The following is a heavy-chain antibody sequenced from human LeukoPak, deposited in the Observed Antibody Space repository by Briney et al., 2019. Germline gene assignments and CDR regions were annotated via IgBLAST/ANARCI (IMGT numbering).Heavy chain of an antibody. CDR1: GFTFSSYA. Sequence: QPGGSLRLSCAASGFTFSSYAMSWVRQAPWKGLEWVSAISGSGGSTYYADSVKGRFTISRDNSKNTLYLQMNSLRAEDTAVYYCAKGGGYDRYYYMDVWGKGTTVTVSS. CDR2: ISGSGGST. D-gene: IGHD5-12*01. V-gene: IGHV3-23*01. J-gene: IGHJ6*03. CDR3: AKGGGYDRYYYMDV.